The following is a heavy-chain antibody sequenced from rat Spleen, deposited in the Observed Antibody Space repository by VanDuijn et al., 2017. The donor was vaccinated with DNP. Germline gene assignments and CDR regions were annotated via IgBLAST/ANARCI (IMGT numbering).Heavy chain of an antibody. D-gene: IGHD1-11*01. J-gene: IGHJ2*01. CDR3: TTRGIYGGYDF. V-gene: IGHV5-7*01. CDR2: ISFDGRST. Sequence: EVQLVESGGGLVQPGRSLKLSCVASGFTFSDHNMAWVRQAPKKGLEWVATISFDGRSTFYRDSVRGRVTISRDFAKSTLYLQMDSLRSEDSATYYCTTRGIYGGYDFWGQGVMVTVSS. CDR1: GFTFSDHN.